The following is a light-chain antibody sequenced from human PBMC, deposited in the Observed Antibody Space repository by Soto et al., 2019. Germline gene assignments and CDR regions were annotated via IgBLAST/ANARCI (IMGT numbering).Light chain of an antibody. V-gene: IGKV1-27*01. CDR1: QGRSVY. CDR3: QNYNSAPYI. J-gene: IGKJ2*01. Sequence: DIQMTQSPSSLSASVVDSVTITFRASQGRSVYVAGYQQKPWKVPELLIYEASTLHSGDPSRFRGTGSGKYFNLTLSSLQPEDVATYYSQNYNSAPYIIGQPTKLEI. CDR2: EAS.